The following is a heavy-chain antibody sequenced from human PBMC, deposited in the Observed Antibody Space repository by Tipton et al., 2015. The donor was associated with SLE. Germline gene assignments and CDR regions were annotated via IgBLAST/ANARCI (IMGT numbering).Heavy chain of an antibody. Sequence: TLSLTCAVYGGSFVGYYWSWVRQPPGKGLEWIGEINHSGSTNYNPSLKSRVTISVDTSKNQFSLKLSSVTAAHTAVSYWARAGEGLGYWGQGTLVTVSS. V-gene: IGHV4-34*01. J-gene: IGHJ4*02. CDR2: INHSGST. CDR3: ARAGEGLGY. CDR1: GGSFVGYY. D-gene: IGHD3-10*01.